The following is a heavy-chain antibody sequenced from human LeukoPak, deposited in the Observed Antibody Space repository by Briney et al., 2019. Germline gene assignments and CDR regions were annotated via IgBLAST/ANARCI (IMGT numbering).Heavy chain of an antibody. Sequence: SETLSLTSTVSAGSIRGYYWSCIRPPPGKGLEYIGYIYYIGITNYNPSLKSGVTISVATSKNQFSLRLNSVTAADTALISWAGGFDSSSGWYPAFAISSHGTMRTVPS. J-gene: IGHJ3*02. CDR1: AGSIRGYY. V-gene: IGHV4-59*01. D-gene: IGHD6-19*01. CDR2: IYYIGIT. CDR3: AGGFDSSSGWYPAFAI.